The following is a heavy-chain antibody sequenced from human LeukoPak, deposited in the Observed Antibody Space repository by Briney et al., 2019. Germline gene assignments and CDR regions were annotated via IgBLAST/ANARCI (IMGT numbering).Heavy chain of an antibody. CDR1: GGSISSSSYY. J-gene: IGHJ4*02. CDR2: IYYSGST. D-gene: IGHD6-6*01. CDR3: ARSYSSSSGVFDY. V-gene: IGHV4-39*07. Sequence: SETLSLTCTVSGGSISSSSYYWGWIRQPPGKGLEWIGSIYYSGSTYYNPSLKSRVTVSVDTSKNQFSLKLSSVTAADTAVYYCARSYSSSSGVFDYWGQGTLVTVSS.